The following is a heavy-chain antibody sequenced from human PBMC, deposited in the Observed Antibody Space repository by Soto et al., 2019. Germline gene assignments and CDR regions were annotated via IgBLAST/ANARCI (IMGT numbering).Heavy chain of an antibody. D-gene: IGHD2-2*01. CDR3: ARFRYANVYDAFDI. CDR1: GGSFSGYY. Sequence: SETLSLTCAVYGGSFSGYYWSWIRQPPGKGLEWIGEINHSVSTNYNPSLKSRVTISVDTSKNQFSLKLSSVTAADTAVYYCARFRYANVYDAFDIWGQGTMVTVSS. V-gene: IGHV4-34*01. J-gene: IGHJ3*02. CDR2: INHSVST.